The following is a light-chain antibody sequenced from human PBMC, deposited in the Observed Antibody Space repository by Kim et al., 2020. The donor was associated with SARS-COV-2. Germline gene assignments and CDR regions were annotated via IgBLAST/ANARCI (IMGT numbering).Light chain of an antibody. Sequence: DIQMTQSPSTLSAFVGDRVTMTCRASQSVDGWLAWYQQKPGKAPRLLIYQASKLASGVPSRFSGSGSGTDFTLTVSNLQSDDSAVYYCKQYETYWTFGPGNKVDIK. CDR3: KQYETYWT. J-gene: IGKJ1*01. CDR1: QSVDGW. V-gene: IGKV1-5*03. CDR2: QAS.